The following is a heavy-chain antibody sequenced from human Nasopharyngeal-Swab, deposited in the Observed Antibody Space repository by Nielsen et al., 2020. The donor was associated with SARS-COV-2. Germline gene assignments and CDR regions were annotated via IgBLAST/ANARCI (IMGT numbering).Heavy chain of an antibody. CDR3: ARDKRDTAMVTGLFGYYYYGTDV. D-gene: IGHD5-18*01. J-gene: IGHJ6*02. V-gene: IGHV3-30*04. CDR2: ISYDGSNK. Sequence: WIRQPPGKGLEWVAVISYDGSNKYYADSVKGRFTISRDNSKNTLYLQMNSLRAEDTAVYYCARDKRDTAMVTGLFGYYYYGTDVWGQGTTVTVSS.